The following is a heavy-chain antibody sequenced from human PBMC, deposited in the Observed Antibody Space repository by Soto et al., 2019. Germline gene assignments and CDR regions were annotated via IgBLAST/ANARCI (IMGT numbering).Heavy chain of an antibody. CDR2: VHHSGST. Sequence: SETLSLTCAVSGTSISSTFWWTWVRQPPGRGLEWIGEVHHSGSTKYNPSLKSRVTISVDTSKNQFSLKLSSVTAADSAVYYCARRYGASLDYWGQGTLVTVSS. D-gene: IGHD4-17*01. J-gene: IGHJ4*02. V-gene: IGHV4-4*02. CDR1: GTSISSTFW. CDR3: ARRYGASLDY.